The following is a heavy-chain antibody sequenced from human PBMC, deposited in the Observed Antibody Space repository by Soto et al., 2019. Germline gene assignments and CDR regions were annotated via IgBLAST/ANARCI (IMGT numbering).Heavy chain of an antibody. V-gene: IGHV4-30-4*01. J-gene: IGHJ4*02. CDR3: ARTVVGAQSQTDY. Sequence: SETLSLTCTVSGGSIRSSDNYWSWIRQTPGKGLEWIGYIYYRGSTYYNQSLKSRVTISVDTSMNQFSLKLSSVTAADTAVYYCARTVVGAQSQTDYRGQGTLVTVSS. CDR1: GGSIRSSDNY. D-gene: IGHD1-26*01. CDR2: IYYRGST.